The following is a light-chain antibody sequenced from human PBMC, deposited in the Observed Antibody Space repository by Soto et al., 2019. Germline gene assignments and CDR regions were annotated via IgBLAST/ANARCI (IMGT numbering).Light chain of an antibody. CDR3: QQYGNSTPRT. CDR2: GAS. CDR1: QSVRSNY. V-gene: IGKV3-20*01. Sequence: EIVLTQSPGTLSLSPGERATLSCRASQSVRSNYLAWYQQKPGQAPRLLIYGASSRATGIPDRFSGSGSGTDFTLTISRLEPEDFAVYYCQQYGNSTPRTFGQGTKLEIK. J-gene: IGKJ2*01.